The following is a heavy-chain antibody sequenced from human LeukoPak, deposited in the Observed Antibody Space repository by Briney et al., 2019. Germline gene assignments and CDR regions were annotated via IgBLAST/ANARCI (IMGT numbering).Heavy chain of an antibody. D-gene: IGHD5-18*01. V-gene: IGHV1-2*02. CDR2: INPNSGAT. CDR3: ASGYRFRN. CDR1: GYTFAGYN. Sequence: ASVKVSCKASGYTFAGYNMHWVRQAPGQGLDWMGWINPNSGATNYAQKFQGRVTMTRDTSISTAYMELSRLRYDDTAVYYCASGYRFRNWGQGTLVTVSS. J-gene: IGHJ4*02.